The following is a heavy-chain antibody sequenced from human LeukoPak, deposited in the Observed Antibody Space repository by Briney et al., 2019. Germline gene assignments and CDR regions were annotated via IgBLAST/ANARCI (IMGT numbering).Heavy chain of an antibody. CDR2: MYYSGST. D-gene: IGHD5-24*01. J-gene: IGHJ4*02. V-gene: IGHV4-39*01. Sequence: PSETLSLTCTVSGGSISNSSYYWGWIRQPPGKGLEWIGSMYYSGSTYYNPSLKSRATISVHTSKNQFSLKLSSVTAADTAVYYCARHGRMGTINPSYWGQGTLVTVSS. CDR3: ARHGRMGTINPSY. CDR1: GGSISNSSYY.